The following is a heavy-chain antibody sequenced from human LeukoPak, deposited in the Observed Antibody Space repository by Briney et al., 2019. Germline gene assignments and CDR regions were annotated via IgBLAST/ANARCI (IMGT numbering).Heavy chain of an antibody. CDR3: ARDILGSQTPFDY. Sequence: PGGSLRLSCAASGFTFSNYNMNWVRQTPGKGLEWVSSISSSSSYIYYADSVKGRFTISRDNARNSLYLQMNSLRAEDTAVYYCARDILGSQTPFDYWGQGTLVTVSS. J-gene: IGHJ4*02. D-gene: IGHD1-26*01. CDR1: GFTFSNYN. V-gene: IGHV3-21*01. CDR2: ISSSSSYI.